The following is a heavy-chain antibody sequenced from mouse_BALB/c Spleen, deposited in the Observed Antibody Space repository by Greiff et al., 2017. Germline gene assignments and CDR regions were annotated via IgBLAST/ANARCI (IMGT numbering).Heavy chain of an antibody. Sequence: QVQLQQSGAELVRPGSSVKISCKASGYAFSSYWMNWVKQRPGQGLEWIGQIYPGDGDTNYNGKFKGKATLTADKSSSTAYMQLSSLTSEDSAVYFCARRETSMITFAYWGQGTLVTVSA. D-gene: IGHD2-4*01. CDR1: GYAFSSYW. CDR2: IYPGDGDT. V-gene: IGHV1-80*01. J-gene: IGHJ3*01. CDR3: ARRETSMITFAY.